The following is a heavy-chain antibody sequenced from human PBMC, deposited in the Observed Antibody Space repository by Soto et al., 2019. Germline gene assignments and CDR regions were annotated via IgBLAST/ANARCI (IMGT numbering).Heavy chain of an antibody. J-gene: IGHJ4*02. CDR3: ARIPHCSGVTCYSLFDY. V-gene: IGHV4-4*02. CDR1: GGSISSSNW. CDR2: IYHSGST. D-gene: IGHD2-15*01. Sequence: PSDTLSLTCAVSGGSISSSNWWSWVRQPPGKGLEWIGEIYHSGSTNYNPSLKSRVTISVDKSKDQFSLKLSSVTAADTAVYYCARIPHCSGVTCYSLFDYWGQGTLVTVSS.